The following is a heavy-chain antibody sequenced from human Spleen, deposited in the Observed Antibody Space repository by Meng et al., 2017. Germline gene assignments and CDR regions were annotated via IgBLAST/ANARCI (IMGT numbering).Heavy chain of an antibody. CDR2: AYYRSKWYN. CDR3: AREPYDYVWGSYRAQNAFDI. J-gene: IGHJ3*02. CDR1: GDSVSSNSAA. D-gene: IGHD3-16*01. Sequence: SQTLSLTCAISGDSVSSNSAAWNWIRQSPSRGLEWLGRAYYRSKWYNDYAVSVKSRITINPDTSKNQFYLQLNSVTPENTAVYYCAREPYDYVWGSYRAQNAFDIWGQGTMVTVSS. V-gene: IGHV6-1*01.